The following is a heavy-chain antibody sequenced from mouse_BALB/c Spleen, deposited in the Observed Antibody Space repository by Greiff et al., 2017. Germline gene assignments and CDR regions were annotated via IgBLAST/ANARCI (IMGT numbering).Heavy chain of an antibody. D-gene: IGHD2-4*01. CDR2: INPYNDGT. CDR3: ARGENYDYDWFAY. Sequence: EVKLVESGPELVKPGASVKMSCKASGYTFTSYVMHWVKQKPGQGLEWIGYINPYNDGTKYNEKFKGKATLTSDKSSSTAYMELSSLTSEDSAVYYCARGENYDYDWFAYWGQGTLVTVSA. J-gene: IGHJ3*01. V-gene: IGHV1-14*01. CDR1: GYTFTSYV.